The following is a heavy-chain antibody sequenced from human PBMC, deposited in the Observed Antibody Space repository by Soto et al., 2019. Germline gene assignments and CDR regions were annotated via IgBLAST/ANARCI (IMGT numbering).Heavy chain of an antibody. Sequence: PGESLKISCKGSGYNFPIYWIGWVRQMPGKGLEWIGIIYPGDSDTRYSPSFQGQVTISADKSISTAYLQWSSLKASDTAIHYCVGQYYHTHGFYPIDWGQGTLVTVSS. V-gene: IGHV5-51*01. D-gene: IGHD3-22*01. CDR3: VGQYYHTHGFYPID. CDR2: IYPGDSDT. J-gene: IGHJ4*02. CDR1: GYNFPIYW.